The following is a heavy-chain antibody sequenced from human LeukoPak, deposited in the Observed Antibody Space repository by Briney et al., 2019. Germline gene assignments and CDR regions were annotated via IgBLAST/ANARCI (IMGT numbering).Heavy chain of an antibody. CDR3: AKDRGSSYGLGS. CDR2: ISYDGSNK. J-gene: IGHJ5*02. Sequence: PGGSLRLSCAASGSTFSSYDMYWVRQAPGKGLEWVAVISYDGSNKYYADAVKGRFSVSRDTSKNTLYLQMSSLRGEDTAVYYCAKDRGSSYGLGSWGQGTLVTVSS. CDR1: GSTFSSYD. D-gene: IGHD3-10*01. V-gene: IGHV3-30*18.